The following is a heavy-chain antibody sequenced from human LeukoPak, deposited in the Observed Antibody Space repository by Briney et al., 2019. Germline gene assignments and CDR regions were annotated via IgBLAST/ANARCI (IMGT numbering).Heavy chain of an antibody. J-gene: IGHJ5*02. D-gene: IGHD2-2*01. CDR2: ISSSSTI. V-gene: IGHV3-48*01. CDR3: ARVRCSTSCYRGHWFDP. CDR1: GFTFSSYS. Sequence: GGSLRLSCAASGFTFSSYSMNWVRQAPGKGLEWVSYISSSSTIYYADSVKGRFTISRDNAKNSLYLQMNSLRAEDTAVYYCARVRCSTSCYRGHWFDPWGQGTLVTVSS.